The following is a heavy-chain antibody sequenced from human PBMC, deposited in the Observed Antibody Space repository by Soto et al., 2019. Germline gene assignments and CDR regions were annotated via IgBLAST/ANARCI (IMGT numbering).Heavy chain of an antibody. D-gene: IGHD2-2*01. CDR1: GFTFSSYA. V-gene: IGHV3-23*01. Sequence: GGSLRLSCAASGFTFSSYAMSWVRQAPGKGLEWVSAISGSGGSTYYADSVKGRFTISRDNSKNTLYLQMNSLRAEDTAVYYCAKDALTIVVVPAALVVLGQGTTVTVCS. CDR2: ISGSGGST. CDR3: AKDALTIVVVPAALVV. J-gene: IGHJ6*02.